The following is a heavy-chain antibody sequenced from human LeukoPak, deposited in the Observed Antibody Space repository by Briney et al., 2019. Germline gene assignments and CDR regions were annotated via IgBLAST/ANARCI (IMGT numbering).Heavy chain of an antibody. CDR2: INAGNGNT. Sequence: ASVKVSCTASGYTFTSYAMHWVRQAPGQRLEWMGWINAGNGNTKYSQEFQGRVTITRDTSASTAYMELSSLRSEDMAVYYCARVTADYYYMDVWGKGTTVTVSS. CDR3: ARVTADYYYMDV. V-gene: IGHV1-3*03. CDR1: GYTFTSYA. J-gene: IGHJ6*03.